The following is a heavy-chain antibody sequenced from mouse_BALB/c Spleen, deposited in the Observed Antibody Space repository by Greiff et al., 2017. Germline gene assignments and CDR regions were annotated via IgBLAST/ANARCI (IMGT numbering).Heavy chain of an antibody. Sequence: VQLQESGPGLVKPSQSLSLTCTVTGYSITSDYAWNWIRQFPGNKLEWMGYISYSGSTSYNPSLKSRISITRDTSKNQFFLQLNSVTTEDTATYYCARPSSSSWFAYWGQGTLVTVSA. J-gene: IGHJ3*01. CDR2: ISYSGST. CDR3: ARPSSSSWFAY. CDR1: GYSITSDYA. V-gene: IGHV3-2*02.